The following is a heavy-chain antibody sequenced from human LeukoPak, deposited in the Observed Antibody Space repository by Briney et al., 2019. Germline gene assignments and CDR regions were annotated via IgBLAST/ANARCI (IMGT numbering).Heavy chain of an antibody. Sequence: GGSPRLSCAASGNYWMHWVRQAPGKGLEWVSTISGGGGSTYYADSVKGRFTISRDNSKNTLYLQVNSLRAEDTAVYYCAKGGKWDVTPFDYWGQGTLVTVSS. CDR1: GNYW. V-gene: IGHV3-23*01. CDR2: ISGGGGST. CDR3: AKGGKWDVTPFDY. J-gene: IGHJ4*02. D-gene: IGHD1-26*01.